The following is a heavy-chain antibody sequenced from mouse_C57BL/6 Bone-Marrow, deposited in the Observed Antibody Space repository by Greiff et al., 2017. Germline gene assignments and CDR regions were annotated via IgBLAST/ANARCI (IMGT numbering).Heavy chain of an antibody. Sequence: VQLKESGAELVRPGASVKLSCTASGFNIKDDYMHWVKQRPEQGLEWIGWIDPENGDTEYASKFQGKATITADPSSNTAYLQLSSLTSDDSAVYYCASFLDYAMDYWGQGTSVTVSS. D-gene: IGHD1-2*01. CDR3: ASFLDYAMDY. CDR2: IDPENGDT. CDR1: GFNIKDDY. V-gene: IGHV14-4*01. J-gene: IGHJ4*01.